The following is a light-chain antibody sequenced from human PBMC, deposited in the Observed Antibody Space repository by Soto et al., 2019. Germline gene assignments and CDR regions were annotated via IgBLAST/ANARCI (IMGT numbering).Light chain of an antibody. CDR3: NSFAGSNNLSV. J-gene: IGLJ1*01. V-gene: IGLV2-8*01. CDR2: AVS. CDR1: SSDVGGYNS. Sequence: QSALTQPPSASGSPGQSVTITCTGTSSDVGGYNSVSWYQQHPGKAPKLIIDAVSERPSGVPDRFSGTKSGNAASLTVSGLQAEDEADYYCNSFAGSNNLSVFGTGTKVTVL.